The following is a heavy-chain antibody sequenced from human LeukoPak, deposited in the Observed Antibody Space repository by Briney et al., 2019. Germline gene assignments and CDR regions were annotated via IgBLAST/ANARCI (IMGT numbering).Heavy chain of an antibody. J-gene: IGHJ4*02. V-gene: IGHV3-74*01. CDR2: INPGGSST. D-gene: IGHD4-11*01. CDR1: GFTFSNYL. Sequence: GGSLRLSCAAPGFTFSNYLMHWVRQVPGKGLVWVSRINPGGSSTTYADSVKGRFTISRDNAKNTLYLQMNSLRAEDTAVYYCARSNQADDYWGQGTLVTVSS. CDR3: ARSNQADDY.